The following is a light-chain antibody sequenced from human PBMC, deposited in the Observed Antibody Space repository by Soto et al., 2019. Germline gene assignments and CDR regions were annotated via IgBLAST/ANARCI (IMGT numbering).Light chain of an antibody. V-gene: IGKV1-39*01. CDR2: FAS. CDR1: QSVSNY. J-gene: IGKJ4*01. Sequence: IQMTQSPSSLSASVGDRVTITCRASQSVSNYLNWYQQKVGKAPHLLIYFASTLQKGVPSRFSGSGSGTDFTLTISSLQPEDFATYFCQQSYTTPLTFGGGTKVDIK. CDR3: QQSYTTPLT.